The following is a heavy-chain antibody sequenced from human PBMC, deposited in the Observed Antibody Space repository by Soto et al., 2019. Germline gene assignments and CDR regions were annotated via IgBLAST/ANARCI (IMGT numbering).Heavy chain of an antibody. V-gene: IGHV1-18*01. CDR3: ARIPVAGRYYSYYMDV. J-gene: IGHJ6*03. D-gene: IGHD6-19*01. CDR2: ISTYNGNT. Sequence: SVKVSCKASGYTFTDNGITWVRQAPGQGLEWMGWISTYNGNTNYAQKLQDRVTMTTDTSTSTAYMELGSLRSDDTAVYYCARIPVAGRYYSYYMDVWGKGTTVTVSS. CDR1: GYTFTDNG.